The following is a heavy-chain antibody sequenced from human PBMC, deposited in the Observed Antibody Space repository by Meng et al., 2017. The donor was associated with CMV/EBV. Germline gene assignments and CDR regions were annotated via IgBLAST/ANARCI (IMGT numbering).Heavy chain of an antibody. V-gene: IGHV4-4*02. CDR1: GYSITNNNW. CDR3: ARGKRGYYYGSGSPNSNWFDP. D-gene: IGHD3-10*01. CDR2: IYHGGKT. J-gene: IGHJ5*02. Sequence: SETLSLTCAVSGYSITNNNWWSWVRQPPGKGLEWIGEIYHGGKTNYNPSLTSRLTISVDRSKNQFSLKLSSVTAADTAVYYCARGKRGYYYGSGSPNSNWFDPWGQGTLVTV.